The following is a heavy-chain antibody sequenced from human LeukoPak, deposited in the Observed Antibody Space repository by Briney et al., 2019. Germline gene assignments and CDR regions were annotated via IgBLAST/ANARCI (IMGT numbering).Heavy chain of an antibody. CDR2: ISYDGSNK. J-gene: IGHJ3*01. CDR1: GFTFSRYG. Sequence: PGRSLRLSCAASGFTFSRYGMHWVRQAPGKGLEWVTAISYDGSNKYYADSVKGRFTISRDNSKNTLYLQMNSLRAEDTAVYYCATTDLGDWAFDLWGQGTMVTVSS. V-gene: IGHV3-30*04. CDR3: ATTDLGDWAFDL. D-gene: IGHD1-1*01.